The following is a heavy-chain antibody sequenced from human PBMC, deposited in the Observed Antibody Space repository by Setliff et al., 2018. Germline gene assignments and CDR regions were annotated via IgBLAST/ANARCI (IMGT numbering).Heavy chain of an antibody. J-gene: IGHJ6*02. CDR2: IKGQTDGGTT. Sequence: GGSLRLSCAAPELIFSHTWMNWVRQAPGKGLEWVGRIKGQTDGGTTDYAAPVKGRFTVSRDDSISTLYLQMNSLKTEDTAVYYCTTSPISSGWHSNFDYNMDVWGQGTTVTVSS. D-gene: IGHD6-19*01. CDR3: TTSPISSGWHSNFDYNMDV. V-gene: IGHV3-15*01. CDR1: ELIFSHTW.